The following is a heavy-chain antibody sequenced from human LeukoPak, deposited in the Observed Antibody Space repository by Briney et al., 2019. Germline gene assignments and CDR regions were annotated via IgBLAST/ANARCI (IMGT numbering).Heavy chain of an antibody. CDR1: GGSISSSSYY. CDR2: IYYSGST. Sequence: SETLSLTCTVSGGSISSSSYYWGWIRQPPGKGLEWIGSIYYSGSTYYNPSLKSRVTISVDTSKNQFSLKLSSVTAADTAVYYCARDPSYYYDSSGFTDYWGRGTLVTVSS. V-gene: IGHV4-39*07. D-gene: IGHD3-22*01. CDR3: ARDPSYYYDSSGFTDY. J-gene: IGHJ4*02.